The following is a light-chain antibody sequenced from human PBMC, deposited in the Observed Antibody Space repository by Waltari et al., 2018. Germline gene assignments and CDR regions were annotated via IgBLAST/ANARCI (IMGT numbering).Light chain of an antibody. CDR3: QQYYSTPFT. CDR1: QTLLYSSTNKKY. Sequence: DIVMTQSPDSLTVSLGERATINCKSSQTLLYSSTNKKYLAWYQQKAGQSPKLLIYWASTRESGVPDRFSGSGSGTDFTLTISSLQTEYVAVYYCQQYYSTPFTFGGGTKVEIK. V-gene: IGKV4-1*01. J-gene: IGKJ4*01. CDR2: WAS.